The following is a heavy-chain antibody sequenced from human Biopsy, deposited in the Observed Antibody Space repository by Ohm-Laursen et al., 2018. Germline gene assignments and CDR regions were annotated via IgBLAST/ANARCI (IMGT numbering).Heavy chain of an antibody. D-gene: IGHD3-10*01. Sequence: SLRLSCSASGFTFSSFGVHWVRQAPGKGLESVAVISYDGSNKYEADSVKGRFTISRDNPKNTMSLQMNSLRTEDTAVYYCAKDLVVRGVGDHGMDVWGQGTTVTVSS. CDR1: GFTFSSFG. CDR2: ISYDGSNK. J-gene: IGHJ6*02. V-gene: IGHV3-30*18. CDR3: AKDLVVRGVGDHGMDV.